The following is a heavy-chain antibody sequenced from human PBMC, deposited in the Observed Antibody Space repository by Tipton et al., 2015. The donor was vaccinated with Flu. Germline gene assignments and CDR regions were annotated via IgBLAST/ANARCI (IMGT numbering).Heavy chain of an antibody. CDR3: ARERPEGEKHIHNWFDP. V-gene: IGHV4-59*01. D-gene: IGHD2-21*01. CDR2: IYYSGST. Sequence: TLSLTCTVSGGSISSYYWSWIRQPPGKGLEWIGYIYYSGSTNYNPSLKSLVTISVDTSKNQFSLKLSSVTAADTAVYYCARERPEGEKHIHNWFDPWGQGTLVTVSS. CDR1: GGSISSYY. J-gene: IGHJ5*02.